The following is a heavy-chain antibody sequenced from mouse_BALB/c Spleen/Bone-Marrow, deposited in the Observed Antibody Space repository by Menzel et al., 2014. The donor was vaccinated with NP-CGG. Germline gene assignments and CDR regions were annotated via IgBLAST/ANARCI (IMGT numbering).Heavy chain of an antibody. Sequence: VQLQQSGPELVKPGASVKMSCKASGYTFTSHVMHWVKQKPGQGLEWIGYINPYNDGTKYNEKFKGKATLTSDKSSSTAYMELSSLTAEDSAVYCCARRGYDEGYYAMDYWGQGTSVTVSS. D-gene: IGHD2-14*01. CDR1: GYTFTSHV. V-gene: IGHV1-14*01. J-gene: IGHJ4*01. CDR2: INPYNDGT. CDR3: ARRGYDEGYYAMDY.